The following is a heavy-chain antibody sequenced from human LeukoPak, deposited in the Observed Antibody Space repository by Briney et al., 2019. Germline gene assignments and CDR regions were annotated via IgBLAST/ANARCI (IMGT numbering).Heavy chain of an antibody. J-gene: IGHJ4*02. CDR1: GGSISSRVYY. CDR2: IYYSGST. CDR3: ASGVIDGATIGYCFYY. D-gene: IGHD1-26*01. V-gene: IGHV4-30-4*01. Sequence: PSQTLSLTCTVSGGSISSRVYYWSWIRQPPGKGLEWIGYIYYSGSTYYNPSLKSRVTISVDTSKNQFSLKLSSVTAADTAVYYWASGVIDGATIGYCFYYWGQGTLVTVSS.